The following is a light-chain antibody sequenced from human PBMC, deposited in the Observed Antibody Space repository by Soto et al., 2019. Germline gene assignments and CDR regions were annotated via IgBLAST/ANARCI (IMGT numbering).Light chain of an antibody. CDR2: GAS. CDR1: QSIRHY. V-gene: IGKV1-5*01. Sequence: DIEVTQSRPTLSPYQEKQDTITCRASQSIRHYLAWYQQMPGKAPKLLIYGASTLQSGVPSRFSGSGSGTEFTLTISSLQPDDFGTYFCQHHNSYSQTFGQGTKVDIK. J-gene: IGKJ1*01. CDR3: QHHNSYSQT.